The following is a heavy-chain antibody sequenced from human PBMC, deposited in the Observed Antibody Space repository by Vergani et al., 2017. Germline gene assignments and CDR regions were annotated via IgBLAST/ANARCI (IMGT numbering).Heavy chain of an antibody. Sequence: QVQLQESGPGLVKPSETLSLTCSVSGYSISRGYFWGWFRQPPGKGLEWIGNIFHTGLTYRNPSLRSRVAISVDTSKNQFSLKLSSVTPADTAVYYCSRGPRIVGATIVGSGYYMDVWGKGTTVTVSS. CDR2: IFHTGLT. CDR1: GYSISRGYF. D-gene: IGHD1-26*01. CDR3: SRGPRIVGATIVGSGYYMDV. J-gene: IGHJ6*03. V-gene: IGHV4-38-2*02.